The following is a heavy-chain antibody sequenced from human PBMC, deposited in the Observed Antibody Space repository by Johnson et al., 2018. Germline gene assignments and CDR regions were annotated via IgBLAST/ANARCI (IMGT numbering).Heavy chain of an antibody. J-gene: IGHJ3*02. CDR2: IGSRAFGATT. CDR1: GFTFSDYY. CDR3: KSGRTSAFDI. V-gene: IGHV3-49*05. Sequence: VQLQESGGGLVKPGGSLRLSCAASGFTFSDYYMSWIRQAPGKGLEWVGVIGSRAFGATTEYAASVKDRFTLSREDSKSIGYLQMNSLKTEDTAVYYCKSGRTSAFDIWGQGTMVTVSS. D-gene: IGHD1-26*01.